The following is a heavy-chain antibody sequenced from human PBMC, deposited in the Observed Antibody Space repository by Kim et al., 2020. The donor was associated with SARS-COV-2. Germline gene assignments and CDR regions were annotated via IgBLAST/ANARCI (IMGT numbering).Heavy chain of an antibody. D-gene: IGHD2-2*01. V-gene: IGHV1-8*01. CDR1: GYTFTSYD. Sequence: ASVKVSCKASGYTFTSYDINWVRQAAGQGLEWMGWMNPSGGNTGYAQKFQGRVTMTRNTSISTAYMELSSLRSEDTAVYYCARCLRGIAERVLGVVPGSRESNCFDTWGHGTLVTASS. CDR2: MNPSGGNT. J-gene: IGHJ5*01. CDR3: ARCLRGIAERVLGVVPGSRESNCFDT.